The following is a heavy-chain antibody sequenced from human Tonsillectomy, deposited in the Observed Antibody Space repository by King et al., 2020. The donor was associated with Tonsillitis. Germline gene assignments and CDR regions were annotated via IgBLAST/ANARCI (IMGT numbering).Heavy chain of an antibody. CDR1: GFTFSSYW. D-gene: IGHD1/OR15-1a*01. Sequence: VQLVESGGGLVQPGGSLILSCAASGFTFSSYWMHWVRQAPGKGLMLVSRIKSDGSSTGYADSVKGRFTISRDNAKNTLYLQMNSLRAEDTAVYLCTRVRTVGFDAFDIWGQGTMVTVSS. CDR2: IKSDGSST. CDR3: TRVRTVGFDAFDI. J-gene: IGHJ3*02. V-gene: IGHV3-74*01.